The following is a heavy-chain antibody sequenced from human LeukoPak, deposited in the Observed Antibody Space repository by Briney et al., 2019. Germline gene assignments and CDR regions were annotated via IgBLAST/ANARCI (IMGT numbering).Heavy chain of an antibody. CDR3: ARGLQENLAWLQAFSAFDI. CDR2: ISAYNGNT. Sequence: ASVKVSCKASGYTFTSYGISWVRQAPGQGLEWMGWISAYNGNTNYAQKFQGRVTMTTDTSTSTAYMERRSLRSDDTAVYYCARGLQENLAWLQAFSAFDIWGQGTMVTVSS. D-gene: IGHD5-24*01. CDR1: GYTFTSYG. J-gene: IGHJ3*02. V-gene: IGHV1-18*01.